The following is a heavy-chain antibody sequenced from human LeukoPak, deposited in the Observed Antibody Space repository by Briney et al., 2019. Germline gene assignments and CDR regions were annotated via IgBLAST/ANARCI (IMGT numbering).Heavy chain of an antibody. Sequence: GASVKVSCKASGYTFTAYYLYWVRQAPGQGLESMGWIHPNSGATNSAQKFQGRVTLTRDTSISTAYMELSRLRSDDTAVYYCARDGLWFGEAPDTIYPNWFDPWGQGTLVTVSS. CDR3: ARDGLWFGEAPDTIYPNWFDP. J-gene: IGHJ5*02. CDR1: GYTFTAYY. D-gene: IGHD3-10*01. CDR2: IHPNSGAT. V-gene: IGHV1-2*02.